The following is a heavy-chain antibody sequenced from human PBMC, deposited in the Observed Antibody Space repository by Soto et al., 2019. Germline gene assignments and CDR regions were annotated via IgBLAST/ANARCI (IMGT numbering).Heavy chain of an antibody. V-gene: IGHV1-18*01. Sequence: ASVKVSCKASGYTFTSYGISWVRQAPGQGLEWMGWISAYNGNTNYAQKLQGRVTMTTDTSTSTAYMELRSLRSDDTAVYYCARGGYCSSTSCYFLPTVNSFDPWGQGTLVTVSS. CDR3: ARGGYCSSTSCYFLPTVNSFDP. CDR1: GYTFTSYG. CDR2: ISAYNGNT. D-gene: IGHD2-2*03. J-gene: IGHJ5*02.